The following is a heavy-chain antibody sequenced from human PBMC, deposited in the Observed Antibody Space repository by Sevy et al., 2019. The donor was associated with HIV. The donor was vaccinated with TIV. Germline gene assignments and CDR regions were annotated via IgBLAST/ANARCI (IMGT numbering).Heavy chain of an antibody. J-gene: IGHJ4*02. CDR3: AKGPLDIVVVPAAIFR. CDR1: GYTLTELS. CDR2: FDPEDGET. Sequence: ASVKVSCKVSGYTLTELSMHWVRQAPGKGLEWMGGFDPEDGETIYAQKFQGRVTMTEDTSTDTAYMELSSLRSEDTAVYYCAKGPLDIVVVPAAIFRWGQGTLVTVSS. V-gene: IGHV1-24*01. D-gene: IGHD2-2*01.